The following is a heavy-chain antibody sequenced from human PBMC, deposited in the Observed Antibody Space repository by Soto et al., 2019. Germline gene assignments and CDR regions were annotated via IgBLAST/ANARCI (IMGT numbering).Heavy chain of an antibody. J-gene: IGHJ4*02. CDR1: GDSINSDKYY. CDR2: IYYRGNT. V-gene: IGHV4-39*01. CDR3: ARLEGLATISYYFDF. D-gene: IGHD3-9*01. Sequence: SETLSLTCSVSGDSINSDKYYWGWIRQPPGKGLEWIGSIYYRGNTYYNPSLQTRVTISLDKSKCQFSLRLNSVTAADSAVYFCARLEGLATISYYFDFWGQGAQVTVSS.